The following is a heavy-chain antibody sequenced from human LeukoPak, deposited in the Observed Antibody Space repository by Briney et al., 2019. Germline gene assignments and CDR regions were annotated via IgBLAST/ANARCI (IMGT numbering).Heavy chain of an antibody. D-gene: IGHD6-19*01. CDR2: IYYSGST. V-gene: IGHV4-59*08. CDR1: GGSISSHY. J-gene: IGHJ5*02. CDR3: ARDTNGWYGWFDP. Sequence: SETLSLTCTVSGGSISSHYWSWIRQPPGKGLEWIGYIYYSGSTNHNPSLKSRVTISVDTSKNQFSLKLSSVKAADTAVYYCARDTNGWYGWFDPWGQGTLVTVSS.